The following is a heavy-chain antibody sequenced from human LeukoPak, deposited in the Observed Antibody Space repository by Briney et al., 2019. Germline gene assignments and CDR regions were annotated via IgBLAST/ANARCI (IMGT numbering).Heavy chain of an antibody. CDR2: IIPIFGTA. CDR3: AGNTIFGVVIIPRGFDY. D-gene: IGHD3-3*01. Sequence: GASVTVSCKASGGTFSSYAISWVRQAPGQGLEWMGGIIPIFGTANYAQKFQGRVTITTDESTSTAYMELSSLRSEDTAVYYCAGNTIFGVVIIPRGFDYWGQGTLVTVSS. V-gene: IGHV1-69*05. CDR1: GGTFSSYA. J-gene: IGHJ4*02.